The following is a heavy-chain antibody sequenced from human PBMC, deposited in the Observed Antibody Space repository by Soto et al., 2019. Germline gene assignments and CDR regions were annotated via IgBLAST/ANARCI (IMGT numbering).Heavy chain of an antibody. D-gene: IGHD2-8*01. Sequence: QGHLVQSGAEVKKPGASVKVSCKASGYTFNRYGISWVRQAPGQGLEWMGWISGYKCDRNYAQNLQDRATMTIDTSTNTAYMELRSLTSDDTAVYYCAKNGQPPYYYYGLDVWGQGTTVTVSS. V-gene: IGHV1-18*01. CDR3: AKNGQPPYYYYGLDV. CDR2: ISGYKCDR. CDR1: GYTFNRYG. J-gene: IGHJ6*02.